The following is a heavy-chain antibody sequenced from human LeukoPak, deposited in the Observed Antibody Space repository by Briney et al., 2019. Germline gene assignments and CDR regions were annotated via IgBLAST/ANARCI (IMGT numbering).Heavy chain of an antibody. V-gene: IGHV3-15*01. Sequence: GGSLRLSCAASGFTLSNAWMSWVRQAPGKGLEWVGRIKSKTDGGTTDYAAPVKGRFTISRDDSKNTLYLQMNSLKTEDTAVYYCTTPYTVTTAYLFDYWGQGTLVTVSS. J-gene: IGHJ4*02. CDR3: TTPYTVTTAYLFDY. D-gene: IGHD4-11*01. CDR1: GFTLSNAW. CDR2: IKSKTDGGTT.